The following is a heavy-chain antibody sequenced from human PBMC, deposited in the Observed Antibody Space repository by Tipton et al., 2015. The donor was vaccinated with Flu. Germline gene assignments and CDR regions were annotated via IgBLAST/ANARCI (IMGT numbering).Heavy chain of an antibody. CDR3: AKSTASFDY. Sequence: TLSLTCTVSGGSIRSHYWSWIRQPPGKTLEWIGCMFYTGKTDHNPSLRSRVTMSIDTSRSVFSLKLDSVTAADTAVYYCAKSTASFDYWGQGILVTVSS. CDR1: GGSIRSHY. J-gene: IGHJ4*01. D-gene: IGHD4-17*01. V-gene: IGHV4-59*11. CDR2: MFYTGKT.